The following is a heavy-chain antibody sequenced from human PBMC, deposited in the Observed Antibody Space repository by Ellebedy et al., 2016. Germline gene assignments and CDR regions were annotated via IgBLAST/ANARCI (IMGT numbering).Heavy chain of an antibody. J-gene: IGHJ6*03. CDR2: INWNGGST. CDR3: ARVVVPAPTAIYYYYYYMDV. D-gene: IGHD2-2*01. V-gene: IGHV3-20*01. CDR1: GFTFDDYG. Sequence: GGSLRLXXAASGFTFDDYGMSWVRQAPGKGLEWVSGINWNGGSTGYADSVKGRFTISRDNAKNSLYLQMNSLRAEDTALYHCARVVVPAPTAIYYYYYYMDVWGKGTTVTVSS.